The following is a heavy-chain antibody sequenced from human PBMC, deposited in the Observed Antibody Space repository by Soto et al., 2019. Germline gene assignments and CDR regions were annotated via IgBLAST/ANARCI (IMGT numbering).Heavy chain of an antibody. CDR1: GYTFNSYG. J-gene: IGHJ5*02. V-gene: IGHV1-18*01. CDR3: ARVKGSGWLNWFDP. Sequence: QVQLVQSGAEVKKPGASVKVSCKASGYTFNSYGISWVRQAPGQGLEWMGWISAYNGNTNYAQKLQGRVTMTTETSTSTAYMEQRRLSTDETAVHYCARVKGSGWLNWFDPWGLGTPLTLSS. CDR2: ISAYNGNT. D-gene: IGHD6-19*01.